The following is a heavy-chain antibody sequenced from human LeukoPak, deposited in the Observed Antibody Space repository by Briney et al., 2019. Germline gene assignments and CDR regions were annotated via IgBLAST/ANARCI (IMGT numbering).Heavy chain of an antibody. CDR2: ISGSGGST. CDR3: AKDFSATRDYGDFYFDY. D-gene: IGHD4-17*01. V-gene: IGHV3-23*01. Sequence: GGSLRLSCAASGFTFSSYAMSWVRQAPGKGLEWVSAISGSGGSTYYADSVEGRFTISRDNSKNTLYLQMNSLRAEDTAVYYCAKDFSATRDYGDFYFDYWGQGTLVTVSS. CDR1: GFTFSSYA. J-gene: IGHJ4*02.